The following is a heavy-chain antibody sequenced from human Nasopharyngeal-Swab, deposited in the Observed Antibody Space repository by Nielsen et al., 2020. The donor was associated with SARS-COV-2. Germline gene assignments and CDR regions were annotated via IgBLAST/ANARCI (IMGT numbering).Heavy chain of an antibody. Sequence: ASVKVSCKCSGYSFNRNDINWVRQAPGQGLEWMGWLNPKSGEVGYAQKFQGRVTMTRDTATATAYMELSGLRHEDTAVYYCARGAFGLDHSWFDPWGQGTLVTVSS. CDR2: LNPKSGEV. CDR1: GYSFNRND. CDR3: ARGAFGLDHSWFDP. D-gene: IGHD3/OR15-3a*01. V-gene: IGHV1-8*01. J-gene: IGHJ5*02.